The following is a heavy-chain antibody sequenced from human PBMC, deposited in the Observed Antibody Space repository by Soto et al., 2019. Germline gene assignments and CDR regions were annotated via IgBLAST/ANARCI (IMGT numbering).Heavy chain of an antibody. CDR3: ARDQTHTAYYDFWSGYWEALNCFDP. Sequence: GASVKVSCKASGYTFTSYAMNWVRQAPGQGLEWMGWINTNTGNPTYAQGFTGRFVFSLDTSVSTAYLQICSLKAEDTAVYYCARDQTHTAYYDFWSGYWEALNCFDPWGQGTLVTVPQ. CDR2: INTNTGNP. D-gene: IGHD3-3*01. CDR1: GYTFTSYA. V-gene: IGHV7-4-1*01. J-gene: IGHJ5*02.